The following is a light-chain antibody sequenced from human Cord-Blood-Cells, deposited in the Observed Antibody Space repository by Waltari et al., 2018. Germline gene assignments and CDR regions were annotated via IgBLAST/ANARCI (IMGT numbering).Light chain of an antibody. CDR2: VNS. V-gene: IGLV1-40*01. J-gene: IGLJ3*02. CDR1: SSNIGAGYD. CDR3: QSYDSSLSGWV. Sequence: QSVLTQPPSVSGAPGQRVTISCTGSSSNIGAGYDVHWYQQLPGTAPKLLIYVNSNRPSGVPDLFSGSKSGTSASLAITGLQAEDEADYYCQSYDSSLSGWVFGGGTKLTVL.